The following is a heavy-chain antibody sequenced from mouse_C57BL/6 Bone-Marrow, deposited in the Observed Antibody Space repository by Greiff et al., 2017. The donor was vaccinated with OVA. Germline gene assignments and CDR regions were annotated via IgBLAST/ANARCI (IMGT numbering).Heavy chain of an antibody. Sequence: QVQLQQSGAELVRPGASVKLSCKASGYTFTSYGISWVKQRTGQGLEWIGEIYPRSGNTYYNEKFKGKATLTADKSSSTAYMELRSLTSEDTAVYFCARKPEDDDGSSCLLTGTFAYWGQGTRVTVSA. D-gene: IGHD1-1*01. V-gene: IGHV1-81*01. CDR1: GYTFTSYG. CDR3: ARKPEDDDGSSCLLTGTFAY. J-gene: IGHJ3*01. CDR2: IYPRSGNT.